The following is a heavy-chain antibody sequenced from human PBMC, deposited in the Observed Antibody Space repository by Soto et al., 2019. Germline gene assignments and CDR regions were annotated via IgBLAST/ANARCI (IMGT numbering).Heavy chain of an antibody. V-gene: IGHV1-3*01. CDR3: ARGENRNWNALFYYYYYMDV. Sequence: GASVKVSCKASGYTFTSYAMHWVRQAPGQRLEWMGWINAGNGNTKYSQKFQGRVTITRDTSASTAYLELSSLRSEDTAVYYCARGENRNWNALFYYYYYMDVWGKGTTVTVSS. CDR2: INAGNGNT. CDR1: GYTFTSYA. D-gene: IGHD1-1*01. J-gene: IGHJ6*03.